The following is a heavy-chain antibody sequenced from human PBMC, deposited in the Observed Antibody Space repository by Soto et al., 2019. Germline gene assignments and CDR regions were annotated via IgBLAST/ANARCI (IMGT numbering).Heavy chain of an antibody. V-gene: IGHV4-34*01. CDR2: INHSGST. J-gene: IGHJ4*02. Sequence: PSETLSLTCAVYGGSFSGYYWSWIRQPPGKGLEWIGEINHSGSTNYNPSLKSRVTISVDTSKNQFSLKLSSVTAADTAVYYCARGRSRFGESGAGMVDYWGQGTLVTVSS. CDR3: ARGRSRFGESGAGMVDY. CDR1: GGSFSGYY. D-gene: IGHD3-10*01.